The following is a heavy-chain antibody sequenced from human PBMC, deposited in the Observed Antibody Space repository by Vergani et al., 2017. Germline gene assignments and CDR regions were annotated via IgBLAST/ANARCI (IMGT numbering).Heavy chain of an antibody. CDR2: ISYDGSNK. J-gene: IGHJ4*02. Sequence: QVQLVESGGGVVQPGRSLRLSCAASGFTFSSYGMHWVRQAPGKGLEWVAVISYDGSNKYYADSVKGRFTISRDNSKNTLYLQMNSLRAEDTAVYYCAKGRYQTDRSFDYWGQGNLVTVSS. CDR3: AKGRYQTDRSFDY. D-gene: IGHD2-2*01. CDR1: GFTFSSYG. V-gene: IGHV3-30*18.